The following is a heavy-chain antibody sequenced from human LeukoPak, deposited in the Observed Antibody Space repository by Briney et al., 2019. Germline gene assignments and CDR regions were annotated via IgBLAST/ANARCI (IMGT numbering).Heavy chain of an antibody. CDR2: IYHSGST. CDR1: GYSISSGYY. Sequence: SETLSLTCTVSGYSISSGYYWGWIRPPPGKGLEWIGSIYHSGSTYYNPSLKSRVTISVDTSKNQFSLKLSSVTAADTAVYYCARHNPNRGRYFDWLPFDPWGQGTLVTVSS. J-gene: IGHJ5*02. CDR3: ARHNPNRGRYFDWLPFDP. V-gene: IGHV4-38-2*02. D-gene: IGHD3-9*01.